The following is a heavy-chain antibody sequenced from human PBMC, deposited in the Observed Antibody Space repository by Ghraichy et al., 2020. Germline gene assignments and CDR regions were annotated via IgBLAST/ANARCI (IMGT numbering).Heavy chain of an antibody. CDR2: ISFDGSNI. CDR3: ARVQAGSNWVH. D-gene: IGHD6-19*01. Sequence: GGSLRLSCAASGFPFSSYAMHWVRQAPGKGLEWVSFISFDGSNIYYADSVKGRFTISRANSKNTLYLQMNSLRGEDTAAYYCARVQAGSNWVHWGQGTLVTVSS. CDR1: GFPFSSYA. J-gene: IGHJ4*02. V-gene: IGHV3-30*01.